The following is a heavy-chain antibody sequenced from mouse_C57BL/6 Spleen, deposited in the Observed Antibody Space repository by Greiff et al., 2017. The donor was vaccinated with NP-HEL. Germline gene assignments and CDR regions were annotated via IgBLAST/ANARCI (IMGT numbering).Heavy chain of an antibody. J-gene: IGHJ3*01. CDR3: VRHYYDYDEGAWFAY. CDR2: IRSKSNNYAT. V-gene: IGHV10-1*01. Sequence: EVKLVESGGGLVQPKGSLKLSCAASGFSFNTYAMNWVRQAPGKGLEWVARIRSKSNNYATYYADSVKDRFTISRDDSESMLYLQMNNLKTEDTAMYYWVRHYYDYDEGAWFAYWGQGTLVTVSA. CDR1: GFSFNTYA. D-gene: IGHD2-4*01.